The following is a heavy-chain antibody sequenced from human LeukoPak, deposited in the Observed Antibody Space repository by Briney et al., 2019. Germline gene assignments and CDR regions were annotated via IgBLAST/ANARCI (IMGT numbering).Heavy chain of an antibody. J-gene: IGHJ3*02. V-gene: IGHV4-39*01. D-gene: IGHD1-26*01. CDR3: ARHGPELNDAFDI. CDR2: IYYSGST. Sequence: WVRQAPGKGLEWIGSIYYSGSTYYNPSLKSRVTISVDTSKNQFSLKLSSVTAADTAVYYCARHGPELNDAFDIWGQGTMVTVSS.